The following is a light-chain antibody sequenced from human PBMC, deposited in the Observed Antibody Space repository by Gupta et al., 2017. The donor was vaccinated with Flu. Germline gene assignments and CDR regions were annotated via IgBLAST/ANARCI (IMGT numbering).Light chain of an antibody. V-gene: IGKV3-15*01. J-gene: IGKJ4*01. CDR2: GAS. CDR3: QEENKGPPALT. CDR1: QTIDTK. Sequence: EIVLTPSPVTLSVSPGETATLSCRASQTIDTKLVWYQHKPGQAPRLLIYGASTRATGIPARFSGGGDGTDFTLTITSRQPEDFALYYCQEENKGPPALTFGGGTKVEIK.